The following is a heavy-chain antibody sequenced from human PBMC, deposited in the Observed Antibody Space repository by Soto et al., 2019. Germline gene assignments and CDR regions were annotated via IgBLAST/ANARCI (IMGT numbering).Heavy chain of an antibody. CDR3: VRPLPSGRNYGLDV. Sequence: PVGSLRLSCAASGLTVSNAYMAWVRQAAGMGLEWVSVIYDNGTTYYADSVKGRFTISRDTSTNTLSLQMDSLRAEDTAVYYCVRPLPSGRNYGLDVWGQGTTVTVSS. D-gene: IGHD3-10*01. J-gene: IGHJ6*02. CDR1: GLTVSNAY. CDR2: IYDNGTT. V-gene: IGHV3-53*01.